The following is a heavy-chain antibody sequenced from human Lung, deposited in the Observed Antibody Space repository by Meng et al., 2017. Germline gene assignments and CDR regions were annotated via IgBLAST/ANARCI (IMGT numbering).Heavy chain of an antibody. CDR3: ATGAAAADH. V-gene: IGHV3-15*01. J-gene: IGHJ4*02. CDR1: GFSFTDAW. Sequence: VQLVESGGGLVKPGGSLRLSCVASGFSFTDAWMSWVRQAPGKGLEWVGRIKSNSDGGTTDYAAPVKGRFTISRDDSKNTLYLQMNSLITEDTAVYLCATGAAAADHWGQGTLVTVSS. D-gene: IGHD6-13*01. CDR2: IKSNSDGGTT.